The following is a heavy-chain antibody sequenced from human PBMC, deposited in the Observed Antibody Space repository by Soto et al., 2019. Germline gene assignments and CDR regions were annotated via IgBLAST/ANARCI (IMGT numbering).Heavy chain of an antibody. CDR3: ARLRQYSYGRDLDY. D-gene: IGHD5-18*01. J-gene: IGHJ4*02. CDR1: GGSFSGYY. Sequence: QVQLQQWGAGLLKPSETLSLTCAVYGGSFSGYYWSWIRQPPGKGLEWIGEINHSGSTNYNPSLKRRVTISVDTSKIQFSLKLSSVTAAATAVYYCARLRQYSYGRDLDYWGQGTLVTVSS. V-gene: IGHV4-34*01. CDR2: INHSGST.